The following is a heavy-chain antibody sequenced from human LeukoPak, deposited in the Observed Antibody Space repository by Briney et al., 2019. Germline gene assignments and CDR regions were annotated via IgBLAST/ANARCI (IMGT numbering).Heavy chain of an antibody. D-gene: IGHD3-10*01. Sequence: GASVKVSCKASGYTFTSYGISWVRQAPGQGLEWMGWISAYNGNTNYAQKLQGRVTMTTDTSTGTAYMELRSLRSDDTAVYYCARAGYYGSGSYDYLDYWGQGTLVTVSS. V-gene: IGHV1-18*01. CDR3: ARAGYYGSGSYDYLDY. CDR1: GYTFTSYG. J-gene: IGHJ4*02. CDR2: ISAYNGNT.